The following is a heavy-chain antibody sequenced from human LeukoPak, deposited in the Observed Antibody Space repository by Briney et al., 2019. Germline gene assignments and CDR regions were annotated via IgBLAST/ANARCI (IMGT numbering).Heavy chain of an antibody. J-gene: IGHJ6*02. V-gene: IGHV3-13*01. CDR1: GFTFSNYD. CDR3: ARARWGYNYGMDV. Sequence: GGSLRLSCAASGFTFSNYDMHWVRQTTGKGLEWVSGIGTAGDTYYPGSVKGRFTISRENAKNSLYLQMNSLRAGDTAVYYCARARWGYNYGMDVWGQGTTVTVSS. CDR2: IGTAGDT. D-gene: IGHD1-26*01.